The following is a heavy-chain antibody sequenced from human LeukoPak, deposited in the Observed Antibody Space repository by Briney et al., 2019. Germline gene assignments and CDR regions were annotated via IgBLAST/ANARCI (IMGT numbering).Heavy chain of an antibody. D-gene: IGHD5-24*01. Sequence: GRSLGLSCAASGFTFSSYDMHWVRQAPGKGLEWVAVISYNGNNKYCADSVKGRFTISRDNSKKTLYLQMNSLKAEDTAVYYCARGGYNEEDWYFDLWGRGILVTVSS. V-gene: IGHV3-30-3*01. J-gene: IGHJ2*01. CDR2: ISYNGNNK. CDR3: ARGGYNEEDWYFDL. CDR1: GFTFSSYD.